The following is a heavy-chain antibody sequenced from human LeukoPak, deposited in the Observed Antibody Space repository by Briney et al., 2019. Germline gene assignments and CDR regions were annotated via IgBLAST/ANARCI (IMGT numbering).Heavy chain of an antibody. V-gene: IGHV3-73*01. J-gene: IGHJ5*02. Sequence: PGGSLRLSCAASGFTFGGCAIHWVRQSSGKGLEWVGHIDKKDNFHATAYAASVQGRFSISRDDSKNTAFPHMNSLKTEDMALYYCTRDSGTYNWLDPWGQGTLVTVSS. CDR1: GFTFGGCA. D-gene: IGHD1-26*01. CDR3: TRDSGTYNWLDP. CDR2: IDKKDNFHAT.